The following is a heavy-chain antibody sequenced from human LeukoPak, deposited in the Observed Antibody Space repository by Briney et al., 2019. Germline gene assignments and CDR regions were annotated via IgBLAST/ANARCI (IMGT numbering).Heavy chain of an antibody. V-gene: IGHV4-38-2*01. CDR2: VFHSGT. CDR3: TKTSGGGGHDS. CDR1: GYSIGTGNY. J-gene: IGHJ5*01. D-gene: IGHD4-23*01. Sequence: SETLSLTCSVSGYSIGTGNYWAWVRQPPGKGLEWIGCVFHSGTHYKSSLTSRATISMDTSANQFSLKLTSMTAADSAFYYCTKTSGGGGHDSWGQGILVTVSS.